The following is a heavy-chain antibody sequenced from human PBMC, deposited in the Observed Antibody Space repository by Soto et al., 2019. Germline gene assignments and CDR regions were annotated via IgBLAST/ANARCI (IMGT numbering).Heavy chain of an antibody. J-gene: IGHJ4*02. CDR2: ISSGGSVI. CDR3: AIEPRDDYMISGGFDY. V-gene: IGHV3-11*01. CDR1: GFTFSDYY. Sequence: QVQLVESGGGLVKPGGSLRLSCVASGFTFSDYYMSWFRQAPGKGLEWVSYISSGGSVIYSADSMKGRFTISRDNAKNSLYLKVNSLRAEDTAVYYCAIEPRDDYMISGGFDYWGQGTLVTVSS. D-gene: IGHD4-4*01.